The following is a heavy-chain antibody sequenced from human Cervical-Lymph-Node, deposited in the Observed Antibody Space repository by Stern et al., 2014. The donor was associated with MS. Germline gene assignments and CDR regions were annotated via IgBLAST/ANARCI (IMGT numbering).Heavy chain of an antibody. Sequence: QVQLVHSGAEVKKPGAPVKGPCKASGYTFTSYGISRVRLALGQGLEWMGWISAYNGNANYAQKLQGRVTMTTDTSTSTAYMELRSLRSDDTAVYYCARGLLGSENAFDIWGQGTMVTVSS. D-gene: IGHD2-15*01. CDR3: ARGLLGSENAFDI. CDR1: GYTFTSYG. J-gene: IGHJ3*02. V-gene: IGHV1-18*01. CDR2: ISAYNGNA.